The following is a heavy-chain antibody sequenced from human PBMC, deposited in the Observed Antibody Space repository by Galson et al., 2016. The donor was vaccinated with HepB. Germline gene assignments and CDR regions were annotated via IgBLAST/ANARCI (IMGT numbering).Heavy chain of an antibody. J-gene: IGHJ6*02. Sequence: QSGAEVTKPGESLKISCKGSGYSFTSYWIGWVRQMPGKGLEWMGIIYPGDSDVSQSTPFQGHVTISADKSINTAYLQWGSLKASDTAIYYCARQTYSAFQFETMDVWGQGTTVTVSS. CDR2: IYPGDSDV. D-gene: IGHD5-12*01. CDR1: GYSFTSYW. CDR3: ARQTYSAFQFETMDV. V-gene: IGHV5-51*01.